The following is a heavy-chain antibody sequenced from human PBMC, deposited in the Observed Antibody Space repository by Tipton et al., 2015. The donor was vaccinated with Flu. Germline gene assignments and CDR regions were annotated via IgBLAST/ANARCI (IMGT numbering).Heavy chain of an antibody. J-gene: IGHJ4*02. CDR3: VRLFRGTYHIDY. CDR1: GYTFNTYG. Sequence: QLVQSGAEVKKPGASVKVSCKASGYTFNTYGISWVRQAPGQGLEWMGWISAYTENTNYASRFQGRVTLTTDTSTSTAYMELNRLTSDDTAMYYCVRLFRGTYHIDYWGQGTLVTVSS. V-gene: IGHV1-18*01. CDR2: ISAYTENT. D-gene: IGHD1-26*01.